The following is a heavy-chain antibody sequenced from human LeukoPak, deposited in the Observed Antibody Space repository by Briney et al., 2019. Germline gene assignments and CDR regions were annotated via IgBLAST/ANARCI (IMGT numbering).Heavy chain of an antibody. CDR1: GGTFSSYA. J-gene: IGHJ3*02. CDR2: IIPIFGTA. Sequence: ASVNVSCTASGGTFSSYAISWVRQAPGQGLEWMGGIIPIFGTANYAQKFQGRVTITADESTSTAYMELSSLRSEDTAVYYCARSDYGRNDAFDIWGQGTMVTVSS. D-gene: IGHD4-17*01. V-gene: IGHV1-69*13. CDR3: ARSDYGRNDAFDI.